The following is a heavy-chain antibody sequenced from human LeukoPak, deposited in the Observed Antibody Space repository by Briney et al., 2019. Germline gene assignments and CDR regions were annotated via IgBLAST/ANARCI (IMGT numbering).Heavy chain of an antibody. Sequence: PGGSLRLSCAASGFTVSSNYMNWVRQAPGKGLEWVSYISSSSSTIYYADSVKGRFTISRDNAKNSLYLQMNSLRAEDTAVYYCARDRSFLAYCGGDCYSYYYYYYMDVWGKGTTVTVSS. CDR3: ARDRSFLAYCGGDCYSYYYYYYMDV. CDR1: GFTVSSNY. D-gene: IGHD2-21*02. V-gene: IGHV3-48*04. J-gene: IGHJ6*03. CDR2: ISSSSSTI.